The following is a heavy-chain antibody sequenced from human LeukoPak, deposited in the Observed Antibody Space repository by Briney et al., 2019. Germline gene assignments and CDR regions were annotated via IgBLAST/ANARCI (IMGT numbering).Heavy chain of an antibody. V-gene: IGHV4-34*01. J-gene: IGHJ6*02. Sequence: SETLSLTCAVYGGSFSGYYWSWIRQPPGKGLEWIGEINHSGSTNYNPSLKTPVTISVDPSKNQFSLKLSSVTAADTAVYYCARRRPAEISGSYTPADGMDVWGQGTTVTVSS. D-gene: IGHD1-26*01. CDR1: GGSFSGYY. CDR3: ARRRPAEISGSYTPADGMDV. CDR2: INHSGST.